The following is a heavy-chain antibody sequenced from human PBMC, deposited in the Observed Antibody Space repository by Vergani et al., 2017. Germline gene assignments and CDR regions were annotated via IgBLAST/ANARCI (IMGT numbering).Heavy chain of an antibody. J-gene: IGHJ4*02. D-gene: IGHD3-3*01. V-gene: IGHV3-30*18. Sequence: VQLVESGGGVVQPGRSLRLSCAASGFTFSSYGMHWVRQAPGKGLEWVAVISYDGSNKYYADSVKGRFTISRDNSKNTLYLQMNSLRAEDTAVYYCAKGASITLFDYWGQGTLVTVSS. CDR1: GFTFSSYG. CDR3: AKGASITLFDY. CDR2: ISYDGSNK.